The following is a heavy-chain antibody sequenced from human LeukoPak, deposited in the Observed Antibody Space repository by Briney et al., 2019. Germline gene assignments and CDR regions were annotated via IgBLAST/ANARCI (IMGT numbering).Heavy chain of an antibody. CDR1: GFTFSRYA. CDR3: AKNLAAAAPGYFDY. CDR2: ISGGGGST. D-gene: IGHD6-13*01. Sequence: GGSLRLSCAASGFTFSRYAMTWVRQAPGKGLEWVSGISGGGGSTYYADSVKGRFTISRDNSKNTLYLQMNSLRAEDTAVYYCAKNLAAAAPGYFDYWGQGTLVTVSS. J-gene: IGHJ4*02. V-gene: IGHV3-23*01.